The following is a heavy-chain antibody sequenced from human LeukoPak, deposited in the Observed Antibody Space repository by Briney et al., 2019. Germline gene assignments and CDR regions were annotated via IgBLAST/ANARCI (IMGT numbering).Heavy chain of an antibody. Sequence: SVKVSCKASGGTFSSYAISWVRQAPGQGLEWMGGIIPIFATANYAQKFQGRVTITADESTSTAYMELSSLRSEDTAVYYCARGPITTRSHFDYWGQGTLVPVSS. CDR1: GGTFSSYA. J-gene: IGHJ4*02. D-gene: IGHD3-22*01. CDR3: ARGPITTRSHFDY. CDR2: IIPIFATA. V-gene: IGHV1-69*13.